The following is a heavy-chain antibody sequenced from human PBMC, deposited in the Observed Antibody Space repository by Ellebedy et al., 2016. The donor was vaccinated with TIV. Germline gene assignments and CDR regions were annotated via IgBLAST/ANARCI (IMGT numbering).Heavy chain of an antibody. CDR3: AKGGSKSGYSFDL. J-gene: IGHJ2*01. D-gene: IGHD3-3*01. V-gene: IGHV3-23*01. Sequence: GESLKISCATSGFAFSSYAMSWVRQAPGKGLEWVSAIIDNGVITKYADSVKGRFTISRDNSKNKLYLQMNRLRAEATAVYYCAKGGSKSGYSFDLWGRGTLVTVSS. CDR1: GFAFSSYA. CDR2: IIDNGVIT.